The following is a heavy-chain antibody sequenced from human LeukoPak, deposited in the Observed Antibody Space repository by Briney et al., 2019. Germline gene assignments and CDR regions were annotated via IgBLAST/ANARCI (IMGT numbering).Heavy chain of an antibody. J-gene: IGHJ4*02. CDR2: ISYDGSNK. Sequence: GGSLRLSCAVSGFTFSSYGMHWVRQAPGKGLEWVAVISYDGSNKYYADSVKGRFTISRDNSKNTLYLQMNSLRAEDTAVYYCAKPGEELPFDYWGQGTLVTVSS. D-gene: IGHD1-26*01. CDR1: GFTFSSYG. CDR3: AKPGEELPFDY. V-gene: IGHV3-30*18.